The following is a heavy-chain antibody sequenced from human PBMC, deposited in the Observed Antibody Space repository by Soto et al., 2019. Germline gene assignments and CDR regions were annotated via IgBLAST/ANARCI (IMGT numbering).Heavy chain of an antibody. CDR3: ARAHLIGYCSSTSCYFDY. Sequence: QVQLVESGGGVVQPGRSLRLSCAASGFTFSSYGMHWVRQAPGKGLEWVAVIWYDGSNKYYADSVKGRFTISRDNSKNTQYLQMNSLRAEDTAVYYCARAHLIGYCSSTSCYFDYWGQGTMVTVYS. CDR2: IWYDGSNK. CDR1: GFTFSSYG. J-gene: IGHJ4*02. D-gene: IGHD2-2*01. V-gene: IGHV3-33*01.